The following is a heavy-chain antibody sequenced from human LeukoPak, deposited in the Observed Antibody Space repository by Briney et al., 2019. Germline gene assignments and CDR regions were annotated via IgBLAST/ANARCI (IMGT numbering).Heavy chain of an antibody. D-gene: IGHD3-22*01. CDR2: INPNSGGT. Sequence: ASVKVSCKASGYTFTGYYMHGVRQAPGQGREWMGWINPNSGGTNYAQKFQGRVTMTRDTSISTAYMALSRLRSDDTAVYYCAREAKGDDSSGYPDYWGQGTLVTVSS. V-gene: IGHV1-2*02. J-gene: IGHJ4*02. CDR3: AREAKGDDSSGYPDY. CDR1: GYTFTGYY.